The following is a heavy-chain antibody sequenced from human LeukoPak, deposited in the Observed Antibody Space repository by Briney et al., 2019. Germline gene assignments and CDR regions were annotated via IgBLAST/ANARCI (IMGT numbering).Heavy chain of an antibody. D-gene: IGHD3-22*01. J-gene: IGHJ6*02. V-gene: IGHV3-21*01. CDR3: ARDWNPTDSSKAPNYGMDV. CDR1: GFTFSSYS. Sequence: KSGGSLRLSCAASGFTFSSYSMNWVRQAPGKGLEWVSSISSSSSYIYYADSVKGRFTISRDNAKNSLYLQMNSLRAEDTAVYYCARDWNPTDSSKAPNYGMDVWGQGTTVTVSS. CDR2: ISSSSSYI.